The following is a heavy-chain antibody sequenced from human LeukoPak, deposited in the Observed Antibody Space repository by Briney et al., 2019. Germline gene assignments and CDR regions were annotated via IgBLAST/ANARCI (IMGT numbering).Heavy chain of an antibody. D-gene: IGHD3-22*01. V-gene: IGHV4-61*09. CDR3: ARDLHGSSGYYSSGFDI. Sequence: SQTLSLTCTVSGDSISSGGYFWHWIRQPAGKRLEWIGHIDTSGSTTYISSLKSRVIISVDTSKNQFSLKLSSVTAADTAVYYCARDLHGSSGYYSSGFDIWGQGTMVTVSS. CDR2: IDTSGST. CDR1: GDSISSGGYF. J-gene: IGHJ3*02.